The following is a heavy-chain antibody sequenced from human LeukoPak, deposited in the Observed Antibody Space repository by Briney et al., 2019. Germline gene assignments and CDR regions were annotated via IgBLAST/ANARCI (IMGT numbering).Heavy chain of an antibody. CDR1: GDSISSSNW. Sequence: SETLSLTCAVSGDSISSSNWWSWVRQSPGKGLEWIGEFYHSGTTNYNPSLKSRVTISVDKSKNQFSLKLSSVTAADTAVYYCAREFWSGIIDYWGQGTLVTVSS. V-gene: IGHV4-4*02. CDR3: AREFWSGIIDY. J-gene: IGHJ4*02. CDR2: FYHSGTT. D-gene: IGHD3-3*01.